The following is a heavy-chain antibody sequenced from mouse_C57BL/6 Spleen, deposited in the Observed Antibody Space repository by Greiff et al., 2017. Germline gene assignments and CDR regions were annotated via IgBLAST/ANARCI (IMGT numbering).Heavy chain of an antibody. V-gene: IGHV2-6*01. CDR3: ARDRGWYFDV. Sequence: QVQLPAVRTWPGGALTEPVHHMHCLWVLINQLWCRLGSPVSRKGSGVAGSIWGVGNTNYNSALKSRLSISKDKSKSQVFLKMNSLQTDDTAMYYCARDRGWYFDVWGTGTTVTVSS. CDR2: WGVGNT. J-gene: IGHJ1*03. CDR1: VLINQLW.